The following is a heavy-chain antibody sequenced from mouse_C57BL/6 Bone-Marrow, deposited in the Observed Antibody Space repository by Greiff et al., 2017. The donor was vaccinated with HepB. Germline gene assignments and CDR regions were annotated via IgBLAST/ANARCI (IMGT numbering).Heavy chain of an antibody. CDR3: ATVDY. CDR1: GYAFSSSW. D-gene: IGHD1-1*01. V-gene: IGHV1-82*01. J-gene: IGHJ2*01. CDR2: IYPGDGDT. Sequence: VQLQQSGPELVKPGASVKISCKASGYAFSSSWMNWVKQRPGKGLEWIGRIYPGDGDTNYNGKCKGKATLTADKSSSTAYMQLSSLTSEDSAVYFCATVDYWGQSTTLTVSS.